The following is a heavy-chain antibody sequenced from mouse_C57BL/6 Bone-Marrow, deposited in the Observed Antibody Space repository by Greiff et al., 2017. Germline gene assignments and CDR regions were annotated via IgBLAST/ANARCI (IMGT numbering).Heavy chain of an antibody. D-gene: IGHD2-5*01. J-gene: IGHJ3*01. CDR2: IYPRSGNT. V-gene: IGHV1-81*01. Sequence: VKLMESGAELARPGASVKLSCKASGYTFTSYGISWVKQRTGQGLEWIGEIYPRSGNTYYNEKFKGKATLTADKSSSTAYMELRSLTSEDSAVYFCVNYSNFLAYWGQGTLVTVSA. CDR3: VNYSNFLAY. CDR1: GYTFTSYG.